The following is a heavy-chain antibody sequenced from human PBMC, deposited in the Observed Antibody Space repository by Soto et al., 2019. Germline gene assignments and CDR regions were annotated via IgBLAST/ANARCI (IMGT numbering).Heavy chain of an antibody. CDR2: IYHTGST. Sequence: SETLSLTCAVSGGSISSDDFSWSWIRQPPGKGLECIGYIYHTGSTYYNPSLESRVTMSVDRSKNQFSLNLSSVTAADTAVYYCARGPGYCSSTTCYGGTNWFDPWGQGTPVTVSS. CDR3: ARGPGYCSSTTCYGGTNWFDP. V-gene: IGHV4-30-2*01. CDR1: GGSISSDDFS. D-gene: IGHD2-2*01. J-gene: IGHJ5*02.